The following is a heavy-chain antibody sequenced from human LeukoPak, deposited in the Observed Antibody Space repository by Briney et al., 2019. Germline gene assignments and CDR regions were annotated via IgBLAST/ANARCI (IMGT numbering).Heavy chain of an antibody. V-gene: IGHV3-23*01. CDR1: GFTFSNYA. D-gene: IGHD6-19*01. Sequence: GGSLRLSCAASGFTFSNYAMSWVRQAPGKGLEWVSAISGSGDSTFYTDSVKGRFTISRDNSKNTLYLQMKSLRAEDTAVYYCAKDSVVVAGLVNYLDSWGQGTLVTVSS. CDR2: ISGSGDST. J-gene: IGHJ4*02. CDR3: AKDSVVVAGLVNYLDS.